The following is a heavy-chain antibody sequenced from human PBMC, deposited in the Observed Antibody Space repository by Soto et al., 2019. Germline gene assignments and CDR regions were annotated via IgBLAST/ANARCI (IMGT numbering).Heavy chain of an antibody. D-gene: IGHD4-17*01. CDR2: VYYSGTT. V-gene: IGHV4-61*01. CDR1: GGSVSDKTYY. Sequence: SETLSLTCSVSGGSVSDKTYYWSWIRQPPGKRLEWIGYVYYSGTTNYNPSLKSRVTISVDLSKNRFSLRLSSVTTADTALYYCARTTAVPNTLRSRYFFGYWGQGTLVTVSS. J-gene: IGHJ4*02. CDR3: ARTTAVPNTLRSRYFFGY.